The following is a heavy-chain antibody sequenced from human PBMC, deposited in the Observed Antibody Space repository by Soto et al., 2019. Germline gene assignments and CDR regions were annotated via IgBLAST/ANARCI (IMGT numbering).Heavy chain of an antibody. D-gene: IGHD2-2*01. CDR3: ARWTRYCSSTSCYFPSYGMDV. J-gene: IGHJ6*02. CDR2: IIPIFGTA. V-gene: IGHV1-69*13. Sequence: VASVKVSCKASGGTFSSYAISWVRQAPGQGLEWMGGIIPIFGTANYAQKFQGRVTITADESTSTAYMELSSLRSEDTAVYYCARWTRYCSSTSCYFPSYGMDVWGQGTTVTVSS. CDR1: GGTFSSYA.